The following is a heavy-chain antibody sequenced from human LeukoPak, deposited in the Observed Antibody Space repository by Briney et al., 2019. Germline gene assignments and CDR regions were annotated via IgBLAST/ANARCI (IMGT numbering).Heavy chain of an antibody. CDR3: ARSTTIFGVLIPSGWFDP. Sequence: ASVKVSCKASVYIFSGYYMHWVRQAPGQGLEWMGWINPKSGGTNYAQQFQGRVTMTRDTSISTAYMELSRLRSDDTAVYYCARSTTIFGVLIPSGWFDPWSQGTLVTVSS. D-gene: IGHD3-3*01. CDR1: VYIFSGYY. J-gene: IGHJ5*02. CDR2: INPKSGGT. V-gene: IGHV1-2*02.